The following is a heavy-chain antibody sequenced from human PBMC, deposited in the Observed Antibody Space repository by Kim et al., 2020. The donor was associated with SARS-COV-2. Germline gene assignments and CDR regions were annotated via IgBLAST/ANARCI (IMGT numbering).Heavy chain of an antibody. CDR3: ARDTITMVRGVITLYYYYYDMDV. Sequence: SETLSLTCAVYGGSFSGYYWSWIRQPPGKGLEWIGEINHSGSTNYNPSLKSRVTISVDTSKNQFSLKLSSVTAADTAVYYCARDTITMVRGVITLYYYYYDMDVWGQGTTVTVAS. J-gene: IGHJ6*02. CDR2: INHSGST. D-gene: IGHD3-10*01. V-gene: IGHV4-34*01. CDR1: GGSFSGYY.